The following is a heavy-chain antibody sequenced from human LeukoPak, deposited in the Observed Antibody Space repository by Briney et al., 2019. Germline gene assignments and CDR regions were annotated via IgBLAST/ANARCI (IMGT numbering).Heavy chain of an antibody. D-gene: IGHD2-2*02. CDR3: ARMNCSSTSCYTDY. CDR2: IYYSGST. CDR1: GGSISSYY. V-gene: IGHV4-59*12. Sequence: PSETLSLTCTVSGGSISSYYWSWIRQPPGKGLEWIGYIYYSGSTNYNPSLKSRVTISVDTSKNQFSLKLSSVTAADTAVYYCARMNCSSTSCYTDYWGQGTLVTVSS. J-gene: IGHJ4*02.